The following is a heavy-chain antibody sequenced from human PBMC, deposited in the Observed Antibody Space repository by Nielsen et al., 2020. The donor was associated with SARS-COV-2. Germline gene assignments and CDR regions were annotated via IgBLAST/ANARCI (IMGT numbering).Heavy chain of an antibody. CDR3: ASQPVGGDAFDI. CDR2: ISSSSSYT. D-gene: IGHD1-26*01. J-gene: IGHJ3*02. CDR1: GFTFSDYY. V-gene: IGHV3-11*06. Sequence: GGSLRLSCAASGFTFSDYYMSWIRQAPGKGLEWVSYISSSSSYTNYADSVKGRFTISRDNAKNSLYLQMNSLRAEDTAVYYWASQPVGGDAFDIWGQGTMVTVSS.